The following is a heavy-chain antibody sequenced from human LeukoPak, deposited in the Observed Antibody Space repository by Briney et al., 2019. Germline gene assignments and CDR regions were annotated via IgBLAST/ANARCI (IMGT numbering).Heavy chain of an antibody. D-gene: IGHD3-3*01. V-gene: IGHV3-23*01. J-gene: IGHJ4*02. CDR2: ISGSGGST. Sequence: GGSLRLSCAASGFTFSSYAMSWVRRAPGKGLEWVSAISGSGGSTYYADSVKGRFTISRDNSKTTLYLQMNSLRAEDTAVYYCAKWVGYYDFWSRPRGYYFDYWGQGTLVTVSS. CDR1: GFTFSSYA. CDR3: AKWVGYYDFWSRPRGYYFDY.